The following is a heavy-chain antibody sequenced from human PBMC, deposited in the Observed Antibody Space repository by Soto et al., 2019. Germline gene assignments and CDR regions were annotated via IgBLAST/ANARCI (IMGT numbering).Heavy chain of an antibody. CDR2: ISAYNGNT. V-gene: IGHV1-18*01. CDR1: GYTFTSYG. Sequence: ASVKVSCKASGYTFTSYGISWVRQAPGQGLEWMGWISAYNGNTNYAQRLQGRVTMTTDTSTSTAYMELRSLRSDDTAVYYCARDGRVPTTTNTVTGGYWYFDLWGRATLVTVSS. J-gene: IGHJ2*01. D-gene: IGHD4-17*01. CDR3: ARDGRVPTTTNTVTGGYWYFDL.